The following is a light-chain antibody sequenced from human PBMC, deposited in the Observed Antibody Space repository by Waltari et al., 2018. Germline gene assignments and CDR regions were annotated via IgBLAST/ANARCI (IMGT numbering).Light chain of an antibody. Sequence: DIVMTQSPLSLPVTPGEPASISCSSSQSLLYTNGYNYLDWFLQKPGQSPRRLIYKVSNRDSEVPDRFSATGSATDFTLKISRVEADDIGIYYCMQVSQWPHTFGPGTKLEI. CDR3: MQVSQWPHT. V-gene: IGKV2-30*01. CDR2: KVS. J-gene: IGKJ2*01. CDR1: QSLLYTNGYNY.